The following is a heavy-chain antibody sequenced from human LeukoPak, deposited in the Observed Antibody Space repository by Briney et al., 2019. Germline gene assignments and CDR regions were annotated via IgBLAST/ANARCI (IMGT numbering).Heavy chain of an antibody. D-gene: IGHD3-10*01. V-gene: IGHV4-59*08. CDR1: GGSINNCY. J-gene: IGHJ4*02. CDR3: TRQGSYFSY. CDR2: IYYNGNT. Sequence: SETLSLTCTVSGGSINNCYWSWIRQPPGKGLEWIGYIYYNGNTNYNPSLKSRVTISVDTSKNQFSLNLSSVTAADTAMSYCTRQGSYFSYWGQGTLVTVSS.